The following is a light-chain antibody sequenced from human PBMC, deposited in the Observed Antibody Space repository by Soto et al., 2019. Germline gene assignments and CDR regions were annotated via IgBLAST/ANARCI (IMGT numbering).Light chain of an antibody. CDR1: SSDVGSYNY. Sequence: QSALTQPASVSGSPGQSITISCTGTSSDVGSYNYVSWYQQHPGKAHKLMIYDVSNRPSGVSNRFSGSKSGNTAPLTISGLQAEDEADYYCSPYTSSSTQVFGTGAKVTVL. CDR2: DVS. V-gene: IGLV2-14*01. CDR3: SPYTSSSTQV. J-gene: IGLJ1*01.